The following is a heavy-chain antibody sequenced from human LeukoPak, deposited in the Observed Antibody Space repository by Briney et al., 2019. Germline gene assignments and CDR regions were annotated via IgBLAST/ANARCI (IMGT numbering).Heavy chain of an antibody. J-gene: IGHJ4*02. V-gene: IGHV3-23*01. CDR1: GFTFSSYT. Sequence: GGSLRLSCAASGFTFSSYTMSWVRQAPGKGLEWVSTSTTSDGNTYYADSVKGRFTVSRDNSKNTLYLQMNSLRAEDTAVYYCAKDGGLWVSAHWGDSWGRGTLVTVSS. CDR3: AKDGGLWVSAHWGDS. CDR2: STTSDGNT. D-gene: IGHD7-27*01.